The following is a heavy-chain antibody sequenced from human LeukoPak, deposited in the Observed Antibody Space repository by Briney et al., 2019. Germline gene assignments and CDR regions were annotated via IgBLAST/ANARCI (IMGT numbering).Heavy chain of an antibody. D-gene: IGHD6-19*01. CDR2: INGDGSST. CDR3: ARGYSSGSRWGY. V-gene: IGHV3-74*01. CDR1: GFTFSSYW. Sequence: PGGSLRLSCAASGFTFSSYWMHWVRQAPGKGLVWVSRINGDGSSTNYADAVKGRFTISRDNTKNTLYLQMNSLRAEDTAVYYCARGYSSGSRWGYWGQGTLVTVSS. J-gene: IGHJ4*02.